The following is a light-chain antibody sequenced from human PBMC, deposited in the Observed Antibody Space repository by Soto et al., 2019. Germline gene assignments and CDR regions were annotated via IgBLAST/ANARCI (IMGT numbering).Light chain of an antibody. CDR2: EGN. CDR1: SSDVGGYKY. CDR3: SSYAGINNLGV. J-gene: IGLJ1*01. Sequence: QSALTQPPSASGSPGQSVTIPCTGTSSDVGGYKYVSWYQQHPGKAPKFMMFEGNRRPSAVPDRFSGSKSGNPASLAVSGLQAEDEADYYCSSYAGINNLGVFGTGAQLTVL. V-gene: IGLV2-8*01.